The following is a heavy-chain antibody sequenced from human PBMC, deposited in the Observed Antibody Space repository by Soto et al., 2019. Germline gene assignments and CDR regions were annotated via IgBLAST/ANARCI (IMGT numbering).Heavy chain of an antibody. CDR3: ARHIRGNSCMDV. CDR1: GGSISSSSYY. D-gene: IGHD2-21*01. Sequence: QLQLQESGPGLVKPSETLSLTCTVSGGSISSSSYYWGWIRQPPGKGLECIGSIYYSGSTSYNPSLKSRVTISVYTSKNQFSLKLSSVTAADTAVYYCARHIRGNSCMDVWGQGTTVTVSS. CDR2: IYYSGST. V-gene: IGHV4-39*01. J-gene: IGHJ6*02.